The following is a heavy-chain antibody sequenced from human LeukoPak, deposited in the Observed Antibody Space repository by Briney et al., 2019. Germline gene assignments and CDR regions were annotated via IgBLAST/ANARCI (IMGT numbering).Heavy chain of an antibody. J-gene: IGHJ6*03. CDR3: ARVITMVRGVFYYYYYYYMDV. D-gene: IGHD3-10*01. CDR1: GYSISSGYY. CDR2: INHSGST. Sequence: SETLSLTCTVSGYSISSGYYWSWIRQPPGKGLEWIGEINHSGSTNYNPSLKSRVTISVDTSKNQFSLKLSSVTAADTAVYYCARVITMVRGVFYYYYYYYMDVWGKGTTVTVSS. V-gene: IGHV4-38-2*02.